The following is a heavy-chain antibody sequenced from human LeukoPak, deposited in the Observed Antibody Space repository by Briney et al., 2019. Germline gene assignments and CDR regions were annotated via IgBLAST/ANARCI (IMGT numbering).Heavy chain of an antibody. V-gene: IGHV3-23*01. D-gene: IGHD5-24*01. CDR2: ISGRGDNT. CDR3: AKRPRWLQFHY. Sequence: GGSLRLSCAASGFTFSSYTMSWVRQAPGKGLEWVSGISGRGDNTSYADSVKGRFTISRANSKNTLYLQMNSLRAEDTAVYYCAKRPRWLQFHYWGQGTLVTVSS. J-gene: IGHJ4*02. CDR1: GFTFSSYT.